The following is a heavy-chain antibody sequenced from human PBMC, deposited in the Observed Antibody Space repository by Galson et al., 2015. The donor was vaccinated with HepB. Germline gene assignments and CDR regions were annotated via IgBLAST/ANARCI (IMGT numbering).Heavy chain of an antibody. CDR3: ARDFVGSGSYGFY. J-gene: IGHJ4*02. CDR2: IYHSGST. V-gene: IGHV4-38-2*02. CDR1: GYSISSGYY. D-gene: IGHD3-10*01. Sequence: SETLSLTCTVSGYSISSGYYWGWIRQPPGKGLEWIGSIYHSGSTYYNPSLKSRVTISVDTSKNQFSLKLSSVTAADTAMYYCARDFVGSGSYGFYWGQGTLVTVSS.